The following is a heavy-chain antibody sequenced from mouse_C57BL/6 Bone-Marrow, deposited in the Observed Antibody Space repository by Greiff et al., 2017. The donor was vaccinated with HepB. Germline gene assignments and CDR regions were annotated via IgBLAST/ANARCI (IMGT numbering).Heavy chain of an antibody. CDR1: GYAFSSSW. J-gene: IGHJ2*01. Sequence: VQLQQSGPELVKPGASVKISCKASGYAFSSSWMNWVKQRPGKGLEWIGRIYPGDGDTNYNGKFKGKATLTADKSSSTAYIQLSSLTSEDSAVYFCARGGYGYDYFDYWGQGTTLTVSS. CDR2: IYPGDGDT. D-gene: IGHD2-2*01. CDR3: ARGGYGYDYFDY. V-gene: IGHV1-82*01.